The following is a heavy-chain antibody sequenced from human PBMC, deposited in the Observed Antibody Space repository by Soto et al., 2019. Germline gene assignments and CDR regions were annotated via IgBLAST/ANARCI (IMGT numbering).Heavy chain of an antibody. V-gene: IGHV3-53*01. Sequence: GGSLRLSCAASGFTVSSNYMSWVRQAPGKGLEWVSVIYSGGSTYYADSVKGRFTISRDNSKNTLYLQMNSLRAEDTAVYYCARGYRDDSSGYQYYFDYWGQGTPVTVS. CDR2: IYSGGST. CDR3: ARGYRDDSSGYQYYFDY. CDR1: GFTVSSNY. D-gene: IGHD3-22*01. J-gene: IGHJ4*02.